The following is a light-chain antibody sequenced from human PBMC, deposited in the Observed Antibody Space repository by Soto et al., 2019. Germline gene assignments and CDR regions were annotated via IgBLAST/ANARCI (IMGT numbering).Light chain of an antibody. Sequence: DVVMTQSPLSLPVTLGQPASISCRSSQSLVYSDGNTYLNWFQQRPGQSPRRLIYKVSNRDSGVPAEFGGSGSAMDFTLKISGVGPGDVGVNYSMQGAHGPWTFGQGTRWKSN. CDR3: MQGAHGPWT. J-gene: IGKJ1*01. CDR2: KVS. CDR1: QSLVYSDGNTY. V-gene: IGKV2-30*01.